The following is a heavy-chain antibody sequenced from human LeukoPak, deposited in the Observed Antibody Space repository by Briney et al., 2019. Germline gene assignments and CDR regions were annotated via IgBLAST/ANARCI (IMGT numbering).Heavy chain of an antibody. Sequence: SETLSLTCTVSGGSISSYYWSWIRQPPGKGLEWIGYIYYSGSTNYNPSLKSRVTISVDTSKNQFSLKLSSVTAADTAVYYCARIDGGVLRFLEWLLPPADAFDIWGQGTMVTVSS. CDR3: ARIDGGVLRFLEWLLPPADAFDI. D-gene: IGHD3-3*01. J-gene: IGHJ3*02. V-gene: IGHV4-59*12. CDR1: GGSISSYY. CDR2: IYYSGST.